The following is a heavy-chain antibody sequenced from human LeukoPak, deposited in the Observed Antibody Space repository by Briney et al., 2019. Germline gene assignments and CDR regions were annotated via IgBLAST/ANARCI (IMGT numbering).Heavy chain of an antibody. J-gene: IGHJ4*02. V-gene: IGHV3-23*01. Sequence: PGGSLRLSCAASGFTFSSYAMSWVRQAPGTGLEWVSAISGSGGSTYYADSVKGRFTISRDNSKNTLYLQMNSLRAEDTAVYYCAKDQYSSGWPYYFDYWGQGTLVTVSS. CDR2: ISGSGGST. CDR1: GFTFSSYA. CDR3: AKDQYSSGWPYYFDY. D-gene: IGHD6-19*01.